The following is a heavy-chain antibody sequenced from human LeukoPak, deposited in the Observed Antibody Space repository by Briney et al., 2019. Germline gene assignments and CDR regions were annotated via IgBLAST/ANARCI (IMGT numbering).Heavy chain of an antibody. V-gene: IGHV1-24*01. J-gene: IGHJ5*02. CDR1: GYTLTELS. Sequence: ASVKVSCKVSGYTLTELSMHWVRQAPGKGLECMGGFDPEDGETIYAQKFQGRVTMTEDTSTDTAYMELSSLRSEDTAVYYCATPSYCSSTSCPHDRWFDPWGQGTLVTVSS. CDR3: ATPSYCSSTSCPHDRWFDP. CDR2: FDPEDGET. D-gene: IGHD2-2*01.